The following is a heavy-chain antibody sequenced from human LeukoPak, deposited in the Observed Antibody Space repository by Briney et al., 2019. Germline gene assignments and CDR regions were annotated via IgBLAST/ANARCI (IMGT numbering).Heavy chain of an antibody. CDR2: ISGSGGST. J-gene: IGHJ4*02. Sequence: GGSLRLPCAASGFTFSSYAMSWVRQAPGKGLEWVSAISGSGGSTYYADSVKGRFTISRDNSKNTLYLQMNSLRAEDTAVYYCAIKDCSGGSCYPKNWGQGTLVTVSS. D-gene: IGHD2-15*01. CDR1: GFTFSSYA. V-gene: IGHV3-23*01. CDR3: AIKDCSGGSCYPKN.